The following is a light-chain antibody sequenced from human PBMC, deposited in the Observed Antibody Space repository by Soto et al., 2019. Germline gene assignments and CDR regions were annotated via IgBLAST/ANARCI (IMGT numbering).Light chain of an antibody. CDR2: EVN. CDR1: SSDVGGYNY. Sequence: QSVLTQPPSASGSPGQSVTISCTGTSSDVGGYNYVSWYQQHPGKAPKLMISEVNKRPSGVPDRFSGSKSGNTASLTVSGLQAEDEADYYCSSYAGSNIPWVFGGGTKLTVL. CDR3: SSYAGSNIPWV. V-gene: IGLV2-8*01. J-gene: IGLJ3*02.